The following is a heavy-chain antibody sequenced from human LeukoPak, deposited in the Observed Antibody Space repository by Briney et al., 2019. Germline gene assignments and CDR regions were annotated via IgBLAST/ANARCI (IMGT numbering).Heavy chain of an antibody. J-gene: IGHJ5*02. CDR1: GGSINSNY. Sequence: PSETLSLTCTVSGGSINSNYWSWIRQPAGKGLEWIGRIYTSGSTNYNPSLKSRVTMSVDTSKNQFSLKLSSVTAADTAVYYCARDGGCSSTSCYENWFDPWGQGTLVTVSS. CDR2: IYTSGST. D-gene: IGHD2-2*01. CDR3: ARDGGCSSTSCYENWFDP. V-gene: IGHV4-4*07.